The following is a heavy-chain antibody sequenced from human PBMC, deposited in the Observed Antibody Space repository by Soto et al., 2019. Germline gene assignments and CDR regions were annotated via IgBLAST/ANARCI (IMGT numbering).Heavy chain of an antibody. CDR2: ISSSSSYI. D-gene: IGHD2-15*01. J-gene: IGHJ2*01. CDR3: ASIGGNFDL. V-gene: IGHV3-21*01. Sequence: EVQLVESGGGLVKPGGSLRLSCAASGFTFSSYSMNWVRQAPGKGLEWVSSISSSSSYIYYADSVKGRFTITRDNAKNALNLQMNSVRAEDTSVYYCASIGGNFDLWGRGTLVTVSS. CDR1: GFTFSSYS.